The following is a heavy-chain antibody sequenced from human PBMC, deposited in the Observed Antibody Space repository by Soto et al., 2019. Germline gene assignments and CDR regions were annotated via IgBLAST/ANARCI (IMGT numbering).Heavy chain of an antibody. CDR2: IIPIFGTA. CDR1: GGTFSSYA. V-gene: IGHV1-69*01. CDR3: AGRDYGDYVYAVDI. D-gene: IGHD4-17*01. Sequence: QVQLVQSGAEVKKPGSSVKVSCKASGGTFSSYAISWVRQAPGQGLEWMGGIIPIFGTANYAQKFQGRVTITADESTSTAYMELSSLRFEDTSVYYCAGRDYGDYVYAVDIWGQGTMVNVSS. J-gene: IGHJ3*02.